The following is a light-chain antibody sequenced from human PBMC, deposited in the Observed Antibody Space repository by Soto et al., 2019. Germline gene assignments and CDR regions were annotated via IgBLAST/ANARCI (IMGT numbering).Light chain of an antibody. CDR1: SSNIGDSY. V-gene: IGLV1-47*01. CDR2: RNN. CDR3: ATWDDSLRGWV. J-gene: IGLJ3*02. Sequence: QSVLTQPPSASGTPGQRVTISCSGSSSNIGDSYGYWFQQLPVTSPKLLIYRNNQRPSGVPDRFSGSKSGTSASLAISGLRPEDEADYYCATWDDSLRGWVFGGGTKVTVL.